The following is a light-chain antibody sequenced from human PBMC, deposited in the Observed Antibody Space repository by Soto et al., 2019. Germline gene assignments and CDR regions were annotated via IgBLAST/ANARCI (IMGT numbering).Light chain of an antibody. Sequence: QSVLTQPPSASGTPGQRVTISCSGGSSNIGTNAVNWYQQLPGTAPKLLIYNNNQRPSGVPDRFSGSKAGTAASLAISGLQYEDEDDYYCAAWDDSLHGYVFGTGTKLTVL. V-gene: IGLV1-44*01. CDR3: AAWDDSLHGYV. CDR1: SSNIGTNA. J-gene: IGLJ1*01. CDR2: NNN.